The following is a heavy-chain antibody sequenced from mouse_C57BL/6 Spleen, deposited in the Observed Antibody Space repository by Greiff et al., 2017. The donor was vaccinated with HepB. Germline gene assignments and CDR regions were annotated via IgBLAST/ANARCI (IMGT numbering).Heavy chain of an antibody. Sequence: VQLQQPGAELVKPGASVKLSCTASGYNFTSYWMHWVKQRPGRGLEWIGRIDPNSGGTKDNEKFKSKATLTVDKPSSTAYIQLSSLTSEDSAVYYCASLTTVGENYAMDYWGQGTSVTVSA. J-gene: IGHJ4*01. D-gene: IGHD1-1*01. CDR2: IDPNSGGT. CDR3: ASLTTVGENYAMDY. CDR1: GYNFTSYW. V-gene: IGHV1-72*01.